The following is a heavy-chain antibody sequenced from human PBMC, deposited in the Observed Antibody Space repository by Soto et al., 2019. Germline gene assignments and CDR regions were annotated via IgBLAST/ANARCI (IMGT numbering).Heavy chain of an antibody. CDR1: GCSFTSYW. V-gene: IGHV5-51*01. D-gene: IGHD6-19*01. J-gene: IGHJ6*02. Sequence: GESLKISCKGSGCSFTSYWIGCVRQMPGKGLEWMGIIYPGDSDTRYSPSFQGQVTISADKSISTAYLQWSSLKASDTAMYYCARQYSSGQNAYYYYGMDVWGQGTTVTVSS. CDR3: ARQYSSGQNAYYYYGMDV. CDR2: IYPGDSDT.